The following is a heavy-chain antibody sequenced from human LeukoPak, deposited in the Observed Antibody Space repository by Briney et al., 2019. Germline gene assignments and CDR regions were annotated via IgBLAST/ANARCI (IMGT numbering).Heavy chain of an antibody. V-gene: IGHV3-11*06. CDR1: GFTFSDYY. Sequence: GGSLRLSCAASGFTFSDYYMSWIRQAPGKGLEWVSYISSSSSYTNYADSVKGRFTISRDNAKNSLYLQMNSLRAEDTAVYYRARTYSSSWYYYYGMDVWGQGTTVTVSS. D-gene: IGHD6-13*01. CDR3: ARTYSSSWYYYYGMDV. J-gene: IGHJ6*02. CDR2: ISSSSSYT.